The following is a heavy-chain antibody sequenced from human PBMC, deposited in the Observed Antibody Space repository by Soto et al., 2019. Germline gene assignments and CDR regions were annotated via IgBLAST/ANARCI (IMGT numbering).Heavy chain of an antibody. D-gene: IGHD2-15*01. CDR2: ISYDGSNK. Sequence: GGSLRLSCAASGFTFSSYAMHWVRQAPGKGLEWVAVISYDGSNKYYADSVKGRFTISRDNSKNTLYLQMNSLRAEDTAVYYCARERGVGYCSGGGCYSPHFDYWGQGTLVTVSS. J-gene: IGHJ4*02. CDR1: GFTFSSYA. CDR3: ARERGVGYCSGGGCYSPHFDY. V-gene: IGHV3-30-3*01.